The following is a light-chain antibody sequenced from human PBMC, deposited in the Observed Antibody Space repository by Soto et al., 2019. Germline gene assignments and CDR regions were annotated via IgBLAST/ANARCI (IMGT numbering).Light chain of an antibody. Sequence: EIVLTQSPGTLSLSPGERATLSCRASQSVSSSYLAWYQQKPGQAPRLLIYGASSRATGIPDRFSGSGSGTEFTLTISRLETEEFAVYYCQQYGSSPVTFGQGTKLEIK. CDR2: GAS. V-gene: IGKV3-20*01. CDR3: QQYGSSPVT. CDR1: QSVSSSY. J-gene: IGKJ2*01.